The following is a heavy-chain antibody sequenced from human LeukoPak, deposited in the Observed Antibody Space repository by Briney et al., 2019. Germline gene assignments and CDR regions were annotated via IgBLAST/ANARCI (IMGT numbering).Heavy chain of an antibody. V-gene: IGHV1-69*04. CDR2: IIPILGIA. Sequence: SVKVSCKASGGTFSSYAISWVRQAPGQGLEWMGRIIPILGIANYAQKFQGRVTITADKSTSTAYMELSSLRSEDTAVYYCASLHPNYYDSSGYSHWGQGTLVTVSS. D-gene: IGHD3-22*01. J-gene: IGHJ4*02. CDR3: ASLHPNYYDSSGYSH. CDR1: GGTFSSYA.